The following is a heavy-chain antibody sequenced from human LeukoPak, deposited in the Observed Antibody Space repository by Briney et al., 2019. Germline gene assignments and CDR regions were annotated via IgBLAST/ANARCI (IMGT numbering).Heavy chain of an antibody. V-gene: IGHV1-69*13. CDR3: ARELTVTPEGWFDP. Sequence: ASVKVSCKASGGTFSSYAISWVRQAPGQGLEWMGRIIPIFGTANYAQKFQGRVTITADESTSTAYMELSSLRSEDTAVYYCARELTVTPEGWFDPWGQGTLVTVSS. CDR2: IIPIFGTA. J-gene: IGHJ5*02. CDR1: GGTFSSYA. D-gene: IGHD4-17*01.